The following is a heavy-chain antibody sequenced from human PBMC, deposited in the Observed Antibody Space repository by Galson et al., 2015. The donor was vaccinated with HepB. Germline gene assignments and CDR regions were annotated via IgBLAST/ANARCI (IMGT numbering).Heavy chain of an antibody. Sequence: SLRLSCAASRFTFSSYAMTWVRQSPGKGLEWVSYISSASTGIYYADSVKGRFTISRDNAKSSLFLQMNSLRDEDTAVYYCARESGWLIDNWGQGTLVTVSS. CDR1: RFTFSSYA. V-gene: IGHV3-48*02. CDR2: ISSASTGI. CDR3: ARESGWLIDN. D-gene: IGHD3-16*01. J-gene: IGHJ4*02.